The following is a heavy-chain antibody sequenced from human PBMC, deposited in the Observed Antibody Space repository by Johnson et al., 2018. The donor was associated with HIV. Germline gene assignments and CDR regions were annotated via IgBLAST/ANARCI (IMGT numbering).Heavy chain of an antibody. J-gene: IGHJ3*02. V-gene: IGHV3-30-3*01. Sequence: QVQLVESGGGVVQPGRSLRLSCAASGFTFSTYAMHWVRQAPGKGLEWVAVISSDESNKYYADSVKGRFTISRDNSKNTLDLQMNSLRAEDTAVYYCAREATYSSSWYHDVFDIWGQGTMVTVSS. CDR1: GFTFSTYA. CDR3: AREATYSSSWYHDVFDI. CDR2: ISSDESNK. D-gene: IGHD6-13*01.